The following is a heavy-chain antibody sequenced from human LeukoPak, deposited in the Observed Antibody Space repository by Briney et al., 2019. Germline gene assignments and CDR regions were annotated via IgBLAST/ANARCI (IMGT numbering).Heavy chain of an antibody. CDR3: AKDGREWPRSLDY. Sequence: GGSLRLSCAASGFTFSSYWMHWVRQAPGKGLVCVSRINTDGNIISYADSVKGRFTISRDNAKNTLYLQMNCLRAEDTAVYYCAKDGREWPRSLDYWGQGTLVTVSS. CDR2: INTDGNII. CDR1: GFTFSSYW. J-gene: IGHJ4*02. V-gene: IGHV3-74*01. D-gene: IGHD5-12*01.